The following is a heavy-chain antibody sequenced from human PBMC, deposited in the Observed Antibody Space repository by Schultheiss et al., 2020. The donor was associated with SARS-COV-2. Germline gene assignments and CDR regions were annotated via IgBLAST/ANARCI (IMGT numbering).Heavy chain of an antibody. CDR2: IYPGDSDT. CDR1: GYSFTSYW. Sequence: GGSLRLSCKGSGYSFTSYWIGWVRQMPGKGLEWMGIIYPGDSDTRYSPSFQGQVTISADKSISTAYLQWSSLKASDTAMYYCARQVDIVVVPAAMDVWGQGTTVNVAS. D-gene: IGHD2-2*01. V-gene: IGHV5-51*01. CDR3: ARQVDIVVVPAAMDV. J-gene: IGHJ6*02.